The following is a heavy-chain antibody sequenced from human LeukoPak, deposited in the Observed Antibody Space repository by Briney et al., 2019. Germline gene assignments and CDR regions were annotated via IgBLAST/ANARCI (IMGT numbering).Heavy chain of an antibody. CDR3: ARGPHSRSWPDIPRDY. D-gene: IGHD1-26*01. V-gene: IGHV1-46*01. CDR1: GYTFTNYY. J-gene: IGHJ4*02. CDR2: MNPSDSNT. Sequence: ASVKVSCKASGYTFTNYYIHWVRQAPGQGREWMGIMNPSDSNTRYAQSFQGRVTMTRDTSTSTVYMELSSLRSEDTAVYYCARGPHSRSWPDIPRDYWGQGTLVTVSS.